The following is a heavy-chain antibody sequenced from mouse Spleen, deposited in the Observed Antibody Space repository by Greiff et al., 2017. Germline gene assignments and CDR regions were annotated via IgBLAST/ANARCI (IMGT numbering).Heavy chain of an antibody. Sequence: EVKLVESGGGLVKPGGSLKLSCAASGFTFSDYGMHWVRQAPEKGLEWLAYISSGSSTIYYADTVKGRFTISRDNAKNTLFLQMTSLRSEDTAMYYCARNYYGSSYPWFAYWGQGTLVTVSA. CDR3: ARNYYGSSYPWFAY. J-gene: IGHJ3*01. CDR1: GFTFSDYG. V-gene: IGHV5-17*01. CDR2: ISSGSSTI. D-gene: IGHD1-1*01.